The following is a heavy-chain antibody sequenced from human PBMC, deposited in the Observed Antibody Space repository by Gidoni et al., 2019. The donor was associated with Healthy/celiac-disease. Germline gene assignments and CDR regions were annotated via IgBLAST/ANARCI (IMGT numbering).Heavy chain of an antibody. CDR3: ARGFRRAYYFDY. V-gene: IGHV1-8*01. Sequence: QVQLVQSGAEVKKPGASVKVSCKASGYTFTSYDIKGVRQATGQGLEWMGWMNPNSGNTGYAQKFQGRVTMTRNTSISTAYMELSSLRSEDTAVYYCARGFRRAYYFDYWGQGTLVTVSS. CDR2: MNPNSGNT. J-gene: IGHJ4*02. CDR1: GYTFTSYD.